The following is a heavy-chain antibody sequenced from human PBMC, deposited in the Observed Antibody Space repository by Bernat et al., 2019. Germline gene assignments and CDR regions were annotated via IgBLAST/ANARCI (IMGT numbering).Heavy chain of an antibody. Sequence: QLQLQESGPGLVKPSETLSLTCTVSGGSISSSSYYWGWIRQPPGKGLEWIGSIYYSGSTYYNPSLKSRVTISVDTSKNQFSLKLSSVTAADTAVYSCARPVAGRNWFDPWGQGTLVTVSS. CDR1: GGSISSSSYY. J-gene: IGHJ5*02. CDR3: ARPVAGRNWFDP. V-gene: IGHV4-39*01. D-gene: IGHD6-19*01. CDR2: IYYSGST.